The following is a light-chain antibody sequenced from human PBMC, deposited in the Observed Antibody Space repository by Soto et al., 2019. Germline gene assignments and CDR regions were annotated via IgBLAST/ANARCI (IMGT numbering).Light chain of an antibody. J-gene: IGKJ3*01. CDR2: AAS. CDR3: QQSYSTPFT. CDR1: QSISSY. Sequence: DIQMTQSPSSLSASVGDRVTITCRASQSISSYLNWYQQKPGKAPKLLIYAASSLQSGVPSRFSGSGSGTDFTLTISSLQPEDFATYYCQQSYSTPFTFCPGTKVYIK. V-gene: IGKV1-39*01.